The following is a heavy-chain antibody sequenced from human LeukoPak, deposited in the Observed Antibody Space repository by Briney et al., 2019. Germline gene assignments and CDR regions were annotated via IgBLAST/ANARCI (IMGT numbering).Heavy chain of an antibody. Sequence: GGSLRLSCAASGFTFSNAWMSWVRQAPGKGLEWVGRIKSKTDGGTTDYAAPVKGRFTISRDDSKNTLYLQMNSLRAEDTAVYYCVKNGEPKYYMDVWGKGTTVTVSS. CDR3: VKNGEPKYYMDV. D-gene: IGHD1-14*01. CDR2: IKSKTDGGTT. J-gene: IGHJ6*03. V-gene: IGHV3-15*05. CDR1: GFTFSNAW.